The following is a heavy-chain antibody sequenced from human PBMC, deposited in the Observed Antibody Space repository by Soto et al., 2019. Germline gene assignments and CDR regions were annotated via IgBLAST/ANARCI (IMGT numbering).Heavy chain of an antibody. V-gene: IGHV1-18*01. J-gene: IGHJ4*02. CDR1: GYTFTRYG. D-gene: IGHD3-10*01. CDR2: ISAYNGNT. Sequence: ASVKVSCKASGYTFTRYGISWVRQAPGQGNERKGWISAYNGNTNYAQKLQGRVTMTTDTSTSTAYMELRSLRSDDTAVYYCAIFRLQWFGELAHPHDFWGQGTLVIVSS. CDR3: AIFRLQWFGELAHPHDF.